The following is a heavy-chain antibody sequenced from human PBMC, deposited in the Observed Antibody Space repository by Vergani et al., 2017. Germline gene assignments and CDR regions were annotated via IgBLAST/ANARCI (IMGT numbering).Heavy chain of an antibody. J-gene: IGHJ4*02. CDR2: INHSGST. V-gene: IGHV4-34*01. D-gene: IGHD6-19*01. CDR1: GGSFSGYY. CDR3: ARANSSGWYRRLRYFDY. Sequence: QVQLPQWGAGLLKPSETLSLTCAVYGGSFSGYYWSWIRQPPGKGLEWIGEINHSGSTNYNPSLKSRVTISVDTSKNQFSLKLSSVTAADTAVYYCARANSSGWYRRLRYFDYWGQGTLVTVSS.